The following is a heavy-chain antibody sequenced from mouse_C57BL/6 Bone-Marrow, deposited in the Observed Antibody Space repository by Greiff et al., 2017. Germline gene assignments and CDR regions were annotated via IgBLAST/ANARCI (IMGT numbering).Heavy chain of an antibody. CDR2: IYPRDGST. CDR1: GYTFTDYT. D-gene: IGHD2-5*01. J-gene: IGHJ3*01. CDR3: AGDNSNCEGGYFAD. Sequence: QVQLQQSDAELVKPGASVKISCKASGYTFTDYTIHWMKQRPEQGLEWIGYIYPRDGSTKYNEKFKGKATLTADKSSSTAYMQLNSLTSEDSAVYFCAGDNSNCEGGYFADWGKGTLVTVSA. V-gene: IGHV1-78*01.